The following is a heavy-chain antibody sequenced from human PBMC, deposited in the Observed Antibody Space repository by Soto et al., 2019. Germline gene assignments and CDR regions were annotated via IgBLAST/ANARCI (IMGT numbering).Heavy chain of an antibody. CDR1: GYTFTSYG. V-gene: IGHV1-18*04. Sequence: ASVKVSFKASGYTFTSYGISWVRQAPGQGLEWMGWISAYNGNTNYAQKLQGRVTMTIDTSTSTAYMELRSLRSDDTAVYYCARSEGDSSGWYARTYYFDYWGQGTLVTVSS. CDR3: ARSEGDSSGWYARTYYFDY. CDR2: ISAYNGNT. D-gene: IGHD6-19*01. J-gene: IGHJ4*02.